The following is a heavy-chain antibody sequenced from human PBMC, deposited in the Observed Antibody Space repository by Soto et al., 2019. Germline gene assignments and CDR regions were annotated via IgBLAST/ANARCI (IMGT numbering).Heavy chain of an antibody. Sequence: PSETRSLTCAVYGGSFSGYYWSWIRQPPGKGLEWIGEINHSGSTNYNPSLKSRVTISVDTSKNQFSLKLSSVTAADTAVYYCAYLGYCSGGSCYSGAFDIWGQGTMVTVSS. J-gene: IGHJ3*02. CDR2: INHSGST. CDR1: GGSFSGYY. D-gene: IGHD2-15*01. V-gene: IGHV4-34*01. CDR3: AYLGYCSGGSCYSGAFDI.